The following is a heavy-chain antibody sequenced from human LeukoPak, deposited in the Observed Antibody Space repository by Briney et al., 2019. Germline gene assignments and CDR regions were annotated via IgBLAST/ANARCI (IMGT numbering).Heavy chain of an antibody. D-gene: IGHD3-22*01. J-gene: IGHJ4*02. CDR3: AKDLEEDYYDSSGHGIGFDY. Sequence: GGSLRLSCAASGFTFSSYAMSWVRQAPGKGLEWVSAISGSGGSTYYADSVKGRFTISRDNSKNTLYLQMNSLRAEDTAVYYRAKDLEEDYYDSSGHGIGFDYWGQGTLVTVSS. V-gene: IGHV3-23*01. CDR2: ISGSGGST. CDR1: GFTFSSYA.